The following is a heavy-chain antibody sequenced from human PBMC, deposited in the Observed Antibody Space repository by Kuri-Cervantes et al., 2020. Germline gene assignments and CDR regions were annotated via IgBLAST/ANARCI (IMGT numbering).Heavy chain of an antibody. Sequence: KVSCKGSGYTFTTYPIGWVRQLPGKGLEWMGIIYPGDSDTRYSPSFQGQVTISADKSISTAYLQWSSLKASDTAMYYCARRGKGGTAMVDYWGQGTLVTVSS. J-gene: IGHJ4*02. CDR1: GYTFTTYP. CDR2: IYPGDSDT. CDR3: ARRGKGGTAMVDY. D-gene: IGHD5-18*01. V-gene: IGHV5-51*01.